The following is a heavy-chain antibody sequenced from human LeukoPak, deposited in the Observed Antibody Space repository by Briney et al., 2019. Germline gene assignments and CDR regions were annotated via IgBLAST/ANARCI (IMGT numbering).Heavy chain of an antibody. D-gene: IGHD3-16*01. CDR1: GASISTYY. J-gene: IGHJ4*02. CDR3: AREVIIGGFDY. CDR2: LYFGGST. Sequence: PSETLSLTCSVSGASISTYYWSWIRQPPGKGLEWIGYLYFGGSTNYNPSLKSRVTISPDTSKNQFSLKLSSVTAADTAVYYCAREVIIGGFDYWGQGALVTVSS. V-gene: IGHV4-59*01.